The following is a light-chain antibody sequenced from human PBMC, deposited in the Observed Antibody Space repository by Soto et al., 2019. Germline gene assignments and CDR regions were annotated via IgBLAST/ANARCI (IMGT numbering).Light chain of an antibody. V-gene: IGLV4-60*03. J-gene: IGLJ3*02. CDR1: SGGSTYI. Sequence: QAVVTQSSSASASLGSSVNLTCTLSSGGSTYIIAWHQQQPGKAPRYLMKLEGSGNYNKGSGVPDRFSGSSSGADRYLSISNLQPEDEADYYCETWDTNTRVFGGGTKVTVL. CDR2: LEGSGNY. CDR3: ETWDTNTRV.